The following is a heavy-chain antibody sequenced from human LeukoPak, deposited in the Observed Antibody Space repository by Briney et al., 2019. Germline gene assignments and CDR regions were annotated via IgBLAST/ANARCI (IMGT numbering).Heavy chain of an antibody. CDR1: GYTFTGYY. J-gene: IGHJ5*02. V-gene: IGHV1-2*02. D-gene: IGHD4-17*01. CDR3: ARDVHGDYGSGWFDP. CDR2: INPNSGGT. Sequence: ASVKVSCKASGYTFTGYYMHWVRQAPGQGLEWMGWINPNSGGTKYAQKFQGRVTMTRDTSISTAYMELSRLRPDDTAVYYCARDVHGDYGSGWFDPWGQGTLVSVSS.